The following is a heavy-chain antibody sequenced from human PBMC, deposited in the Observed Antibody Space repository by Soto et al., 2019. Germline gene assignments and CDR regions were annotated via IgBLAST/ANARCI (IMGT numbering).Heavy chain of an antibody. J-gene: IGHJ4*02. D-gene: IGHD3-22*01. CDR1: GFTFSNYA. V-gene: IGHV3-23*01. CDR2: ITAGGGST. CDR3: VKDVPYYFDISGYYLDY. Sequence: PGGSLRLSCSVSGFTFSNYAMSWVRQAPGKGLEWVSAITAGGGSTYYAISETGRFTISRDNSKNTLYLQMNSLRAEDTAVYYCVKDVPYYFDISGYYLDYWGQGSLVTVSS.